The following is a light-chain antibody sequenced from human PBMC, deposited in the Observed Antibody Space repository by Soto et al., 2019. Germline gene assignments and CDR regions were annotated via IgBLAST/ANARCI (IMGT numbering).Light chain of an antibody. Sequence: QSVLTQPPSVSGTPGQRVTISCSGSSSNVGSNTVHWYQQVPGTAPKLLIFNNQRPSGVPDRFSGSTSGTSASLAISGLQSEDESDYYCATWDDSLNADVFGTGTKLTVL. CDR2: NN. J-gene: IGLJ1*01. CDR3: ATWDDSLNADV. CDR1: SSNVGSNT. V-gene: IGLV1-44*01.